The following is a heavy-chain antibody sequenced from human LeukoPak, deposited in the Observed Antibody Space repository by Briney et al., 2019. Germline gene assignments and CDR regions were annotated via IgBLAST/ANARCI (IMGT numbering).Heavy chain of an antibody. CDR1: GFSFSGHW. V-gene: IGHV3-74*01. CDR3: AKITVGRSDTNDY. D-gene: IGHD3-16*01. CDR2: ISPTGSTT. Sequence: GGSLRLSCTASGFSFSGHWMHWARQLPGKGLVWVSRISPTGSTTSYADSVKGRFTVSRDNAKNTPYLQMNSLRAEDTAVYYCAKITVGRSDTNDYWGQGTLVTVSS. J-gene: IGHJ4*02.